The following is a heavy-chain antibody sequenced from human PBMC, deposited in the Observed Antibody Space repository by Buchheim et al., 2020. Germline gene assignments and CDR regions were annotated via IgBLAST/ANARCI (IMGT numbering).Heavy chain of an antibody. V-gene: IGHV3-11*06. D-gene: IGHD2-2*02. CDR2: ISSSSSYP. CDR3: ARDLRRGVVVPAAIGTPLDY. CDR1: AFSFSDYY. J-gene: IGHJ4*02. Sequence: QVQLVESGGGLVKPGGSLRLSCAASAFSFSDYYISWIRQAPGKGLEWVSYISSSSSYPNYPDSVKGRFTISRDNAQNSPYFQMNSLRAEDTAVYYCARDLRRGVVVPAAIGTPLDYWGQGTL.